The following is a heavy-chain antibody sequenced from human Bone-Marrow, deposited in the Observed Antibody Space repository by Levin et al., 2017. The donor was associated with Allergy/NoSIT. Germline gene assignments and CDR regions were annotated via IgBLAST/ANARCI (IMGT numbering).Heavy chain of an antibody. D-gene: IGHD1/OR15-1a*01. V-gene: IGHV3-74*01. J-gene: IGHJ1*01. CDR1: GFSFSPYW. Sequence: ASVKVSCVASGFSFSPYWMHWVRQAPGKGLVWVSHINGDGSATSYADSVKGRFTISRDNAKNTLYLQMDSLRAEDTAVYYCVTFLVEHHWGQGALVTVSS. CDR2: INGDGSAT. CDR3: VTFLVEHH.